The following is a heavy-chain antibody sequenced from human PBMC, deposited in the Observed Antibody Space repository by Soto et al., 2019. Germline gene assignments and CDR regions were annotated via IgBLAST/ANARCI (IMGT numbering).Heavy chain of an antibody. CDR3: AKFMGSCSGTSCSVYDY. CDR2: ISGSGGGT. D-gene: IGHD2-2*01. V-gene: IGHV3-23*01. J-gene: IGHJ4*02. CDR1: GFTFSSYA. Sequence: EVQLLESGGGLVQPGGSLRLSCAASGFTFSSYAMSWVRQAPGKGLEWVSAISGSGGGTYYADSVKGRFTISRDSSKNTLYLQMNSLRAEDTAVYYCAKFMGSCSGTSCSVYDYWGQGTLVSVSS.